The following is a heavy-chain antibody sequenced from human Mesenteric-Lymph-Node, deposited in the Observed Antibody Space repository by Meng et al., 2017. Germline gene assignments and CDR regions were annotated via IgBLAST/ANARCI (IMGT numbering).Heavy chain of an antibody. D-gene: IGHD3-22*01. CDR3: ARATYYYDSSGYSIDY. V-gene: IGHV4-4*03. J-gene: IGHJ4*02. CDR2: IYHSGST. CDR1: GGSISSSNW. Sequence: LQGSGPGLAKPPGPLSLTSAVSGGSISSSNWWSWVRQPPGKGLEWIGEIYHSGSTNYNPSLKSRVTISVDKSKNQFSLKLSSVTAADTAVYYCARATYYYDSSGYSIDYWGQGTLVTVSS.